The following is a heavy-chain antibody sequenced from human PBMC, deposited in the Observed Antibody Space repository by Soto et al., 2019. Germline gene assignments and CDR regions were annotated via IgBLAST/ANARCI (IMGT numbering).Heavy chain of an antibody. CDR3: ARLTGVYYDSSGYYYDFYFDY. J-gene: IGHJ4*02. Sequence: GESLKISCKGSGYSFTSYWIGWVRQMPGKGLEWMGIIYPGDSDTRYSPSFQGQVTISADKSISTAYLQWSSLKASDTAMYYCARLTGVYYDSSGYYYDFYFDYWGQGTLVTVSS. CDR2: IYPGDSDT. D-gene: IGHD3-22*01. CDR1: GYSFTSYW. V-gene: IGHV5-51*01.